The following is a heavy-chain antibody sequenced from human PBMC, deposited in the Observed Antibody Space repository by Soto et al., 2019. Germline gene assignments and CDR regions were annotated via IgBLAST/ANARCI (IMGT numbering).Heavy chain of an antibody. V-gene: IGHV4-59*01. CDR3: ASGMRGAAGNILS. D-gene: IGHD6-13*01. CDR2: IYYSGNT. J-gene: IGHJ5*02. Sequence: PSETLSLTCTVSGGSINTYYWSWIRQPPGKGLEWIGYIYYSGNTYYNPSLKSRVAISVDTSKNQFSLKLSSVIAADTAVYYCASGMRGAAGNILSWGEGPLVTVSS. CDR1: GGSINTYY.